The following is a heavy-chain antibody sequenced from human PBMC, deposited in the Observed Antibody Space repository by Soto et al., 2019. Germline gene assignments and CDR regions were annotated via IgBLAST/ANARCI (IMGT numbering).Heavy chain of an antibody. Sequence: NPSETLSLTCAVYGGSFSGYYWSWIRQPPGKGLEWIGEINHSGSTNYNPSLKSRVTISVDTSKNQFSLKLSSVTAADTAVYYCARAGYSSSARRYYFDYWGQGTLVTVSS. D-gene: IGHD6-6*01. CDR3: ARAGYSSSARRYYFDY. V-gene: IGHV4-34*01. J-gene: IGHJ4*02. CDR2: INHSGST. CDR1: GGSFSGYY.